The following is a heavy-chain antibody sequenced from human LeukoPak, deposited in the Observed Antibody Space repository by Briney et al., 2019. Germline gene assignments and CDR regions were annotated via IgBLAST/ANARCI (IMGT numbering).Heavy chain of an antibody. CDR3: ARDFGQWQLNGGYYFDY. Sequence: GGSLRLSCAASGFTFSSYWMSWIRQAPGKGLEWVSYVSSSGSTIYYADSVKGRFTISRDNAKNSLYLQMNSLRAEDTAVYYCARDFGQWQLNGGYYFDYWGQGTLVTVSS. CDR1: GFTFSSYW. V-gene: IGHV3-11*04. D-gene: IGHD1-26*01. CDR2: VSSSGSTI. J-gene: IGHJ4*02.